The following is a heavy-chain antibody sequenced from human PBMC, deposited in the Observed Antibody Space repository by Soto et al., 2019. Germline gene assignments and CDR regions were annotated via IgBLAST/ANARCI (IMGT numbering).Heavy chain of an antibody. CDR3: AKGGYTTYFEY. CDR1: GFTFSSYA. Sequence: EVQLLESGGGLVQPGGSLRLSCAASGFTFSSYAMTWVRQAAGKGLEWVSTIGARGDSTFYGDSVKGRCTISRDNSDNAVYLQMNGLKAEDTAVYYCAKGGYTTYFEYWAQGTLVTVSS. V-gene: IGHV3-23*01. D-gene: IGHD5-18*01. CDR2: IGARGDST. J-gene: IGHJ4*02.